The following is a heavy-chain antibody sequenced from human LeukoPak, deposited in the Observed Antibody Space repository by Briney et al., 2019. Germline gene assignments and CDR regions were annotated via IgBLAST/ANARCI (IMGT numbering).Heavy chain of an antibody. CDR2: VNPSDGSP. V-gene: IGHV1-46*01. CDR1: GYAFTNYY. CDR3: ASRYCSGGSCYLNY. Sequence: SVSVSCKASGYAFTNYYMHWVRQAPGQGFEWVGIVNPSDGSPSYAQKFQGRVTLTRDTSTSTVYMELSGLRSEDTAVYYCASRYCSGGSCYLNYWGQGTLVTVSS. J-gene: IGHJ4*02. D-gene: IGHD2-15*01.